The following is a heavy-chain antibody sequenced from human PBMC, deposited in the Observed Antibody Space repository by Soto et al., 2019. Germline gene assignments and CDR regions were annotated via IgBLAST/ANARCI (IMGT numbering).Heavy chain of an antibody. J-gene: IGHJ4*02. CDR3: AHKGGGDRILDY. CDR2: IYWDDAK. Sequence: QITLKESGPTLVKPTQTLTLTCTFSGFSLSASGVGVGWIRQPPGKALEWLAIIYWDDAKHYSPSLKSSLTLTKDPSKNQVVLTMTNMDPVDTATYYCAHKGGGDRILDYWGQGTLVTVSS. D-gene: IGHD3-16*01. V-gene: IGHV2-5*02. CDR1: GFSLSASGVG.